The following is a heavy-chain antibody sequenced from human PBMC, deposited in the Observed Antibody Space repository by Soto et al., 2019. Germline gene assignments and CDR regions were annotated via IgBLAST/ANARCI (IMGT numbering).Heavy chain of an antibody. CDR1: GYTFTSYG. CDR2: ISAYNGYT. V-gene: IGHV1-18*01. Sequence: QVQLVQSGAEVKKPGASVKVSCKASGYTFTSYGLSWVRQAPGQGLEWMGWISAYNGYTNYAQKREGKVTMTTDTSTSPAYMELRSLRSDDTAVYYCARDWSSMTSAGTEGDYWGQGTLFTVSS. CDR3: ARDWSSMTSAGTEGDY. J-gene: IGHJ4*02. D-gene: IGHD6-13*01.